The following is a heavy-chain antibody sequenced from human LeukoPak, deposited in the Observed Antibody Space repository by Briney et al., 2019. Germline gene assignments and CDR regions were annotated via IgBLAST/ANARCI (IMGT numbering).Heavy chain of an antibody. Sequence: PSETLSLTCAVNGGSFSGYYWSWIRQPPGKGLEWIGEINHSGSTNYNPSLKSRVTISVDTSKNQFSLKLSSVTAADTAVYYCARVEIAVSLRFDYWGQGTLVTVSS. CDR2: INHSGST. V-gene: IGHV4-34*01. CDR3: ARVEIAVSLRFDY. J-gene: IGHJ4*02. D-gene: IGHD5-24*01. CDR1: GGSFSGYY.